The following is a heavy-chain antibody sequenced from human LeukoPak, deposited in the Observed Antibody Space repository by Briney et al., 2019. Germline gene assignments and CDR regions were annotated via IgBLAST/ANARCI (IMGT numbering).Heavy chain of an antibody. V-gene: IGHV3-7*01. Sequence: GGSLRLSCVASGFPFSSYFLAWVRQAPGKGLEWVANIKQDGSEKYYVNSVKGRFTISRDNAKNSLYLQMNSLRAEDTAVYYCARYVAGSYFYYYYYMDVWGKGTTVTVSS. J-gene: IGHJ6*03. CDR3: ARYVAGSYFYYYYYMDV. D-gene: IGHD3-10*01. CDR2: IKQDGSEK. CDR1: GFPFSSYF.